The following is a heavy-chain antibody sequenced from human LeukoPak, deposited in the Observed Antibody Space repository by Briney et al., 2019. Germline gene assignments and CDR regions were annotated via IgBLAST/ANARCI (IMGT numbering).Heavy chain of an antibody. J-gene: IGHJ4*02. CDR2: INHSGST. Sequence: SETLSFTCAVYGGSFSGYYWSWIRQPPGKGLEWIGEINHSGSTSYNPSLKSRVTISVDTSKNQFSLKLSSVTAADTAVYYCARGRRVVDTAMVTFDYWGQGTLVTVSS. D-gene: IGHD5-18*01. CDR3: ARGRRVVDTAMVTFDY. CDR1: GGSFSGYY. V-gene: IGHV4-34*01.